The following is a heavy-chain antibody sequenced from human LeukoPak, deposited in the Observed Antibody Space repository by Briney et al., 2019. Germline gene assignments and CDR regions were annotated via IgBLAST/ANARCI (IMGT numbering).Heavy chain of an antibody. D-gene: IGHD6-19*01. CDR3: ARDPGVRWLVGFDF. CDR1: GFTFSTYG. V-gene: IGHV3-33*01. CDR2: IWNDGTNT. J-gene: IGHJ4*02. Sequence: GGSLRLSCAASGFTFSTYGMRWVRQAPDKGLEWVAVIWNDGTNTYYGDSVKGRFTISRDNSKNTLYLQMDSLRAEDTAVYYCARDPGVRWLVGFDFWGQGTLVTVSS.